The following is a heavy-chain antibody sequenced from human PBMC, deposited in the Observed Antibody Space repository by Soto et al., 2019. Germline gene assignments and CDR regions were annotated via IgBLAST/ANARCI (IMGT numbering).Heavy chain of an antibody. V-gene: IGHV4-4*02. J-gene: IGHJ3*02. Sequence: QVQLQESGPGLVKPSGTLSLTCAVSGGSISSSYWWSWVRQPPGKGLVWIGEISHRGTTNYNPSLKRRVTIPVDQSKNPFSLKLSSVTAADPAVYYCARHGGDDLVIWGQGTMVTVSS. CDR1: GGSISSSYW. D-gene: IGHD5-12*01. CDR3: ARHGGDDLVI. CDR2: ISHRGTT.